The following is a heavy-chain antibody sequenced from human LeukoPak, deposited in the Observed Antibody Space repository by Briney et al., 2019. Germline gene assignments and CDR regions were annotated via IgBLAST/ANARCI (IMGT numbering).Heavy chain of an antibody. CDR1: GYSFTSFG. Sequence: GASVKVSFKASGYSFTSFGMNWVRQAPGQGLEWMGWIDTDTGNPTYAQGFTGRFVFSLDTSVSTAYLQISSLNAEDTAVYYCARQGPGYCGTTSCYGVDYWGQGTLVTVSS. CDR3: ARQGPGYCGTTSCYGVDY. J-gene: IGHJ4*02. V-gene: IGHV7-4-1*02. CDR2: IDTDTGNP. D-gene: IGHD2-2*01.